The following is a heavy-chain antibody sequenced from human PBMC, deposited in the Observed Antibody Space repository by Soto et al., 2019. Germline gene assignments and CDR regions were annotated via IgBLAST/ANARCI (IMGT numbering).Heavy chain of an antibody. CDR3: VRLIGNSWLDF. Sequence: PSQTLSLTCAISGDSVSTNSATWDWFRQSPSRGLEWLGRTYYRSKWYNDYAESVKSRITINPDTSKNQFSLHLNSVTPEDTAVYYCVRLIGNSWLDFWGQGTLVTVSS. J-gene: IGHJ5*01. CDR2: TYYRSKWYN. D-gene: IGHD1-26*01. V-gene: IGHV6-1*01. CDR1: GDSVSTNSAT.